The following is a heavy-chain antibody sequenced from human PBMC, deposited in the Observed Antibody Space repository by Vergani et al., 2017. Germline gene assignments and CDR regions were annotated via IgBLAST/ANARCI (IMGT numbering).Heavy chain of an antibody. Sequence: QVQLQESGPGLVRPSETLSLTCTVSGGSLSGYYWNWFRQTPGEGLEWIGYVEDSGYFNYNPSLKTRVSMSSDTSNNPFSLMLSSVTVADTAGYYCARSIVSRNPPDYFDNWGQGTLVTVSS. V-gene: IGHV4-59*01. CDR2: VEDSGYF. CDR3: ARSIVSRNPPDYFDN. D-gene: IGHD1-14*01. J-gene: IGHJ4*02. CDR1: GGSLSGYY.